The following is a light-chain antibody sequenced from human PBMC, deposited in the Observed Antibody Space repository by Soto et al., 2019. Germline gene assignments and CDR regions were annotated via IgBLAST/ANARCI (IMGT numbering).Light chain of an antibody. Sequence: EIALTQSPGTLSLSPGERATLSCRASQSVASNYLAWHQQKPGQAPRLLIYGASSRATGVPDRFGGSGSGTDFTLTIRRLEPEDFAVYYCQQYGSSPWTFGQGTKVEIK. V-gene: IGKV3-20*01. CDR2: GAS. CDR1: QSVASNY. J-gene: IGKJ1*01. CDR3: QQYGSSPWT.